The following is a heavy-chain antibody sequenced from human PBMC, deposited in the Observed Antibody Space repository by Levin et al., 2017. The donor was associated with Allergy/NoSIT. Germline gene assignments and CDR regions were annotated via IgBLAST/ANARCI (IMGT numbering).Heavy chain of an antibody. V-gene: IGHV3-11*01. CDR3: ARDGHCSGGSCYSDYYYYGMDV. Sequence: GESLKISCAASGFTFSDYYMSWIRQAPGKGLEWVSYISSSGSTIYYADSVKGRFTISRDNAKNSLYLQMNSLRAEDTAVYYCARDGHCSGGSCYSDYYYYGMDVWGQGTTVTVSS. CDR2: ISSSGSTI. D-gene: IGHD2-15*01. J-gene: IGHJ6*02. CDR1: GFTFSDYY.